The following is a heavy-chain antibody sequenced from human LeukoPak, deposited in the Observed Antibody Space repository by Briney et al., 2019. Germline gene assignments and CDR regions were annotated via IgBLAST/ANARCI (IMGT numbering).Heavy chain of an antibody. CDR1: GFTFSSYE. CDR2: ISSSSSYI. Sequence: GGSLRLSCAASGFTFSSYEMNWVRQAPGKGLEWVSSISSSSSYIYYADSVKGRFTISRDNAKNSLYLQMNSLRAEDTAVYYCARDGEKTTVTVFDYWGQGTLVTVSS. D-gene: IGHD4-17*01. CDR3: ARDGEKTTVTVFDY. V-gene: IGHV3-21*01. J-gene: IGHJ4*02.